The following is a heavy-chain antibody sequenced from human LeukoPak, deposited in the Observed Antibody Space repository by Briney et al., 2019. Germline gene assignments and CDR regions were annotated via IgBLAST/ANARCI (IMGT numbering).Heavy chain of an antibody. Sequence: GGSLRLSCAASGSTLTSHAMHWVRQAPGKGLKWATVIASDGRDKHYADSVKGRFTISRDNSKNTVYLQMDSLRTEDTAIYYCARDLTRSARYDFDYWGPGTLVTVSS. CDR1: GSTLTSHA. J-gene: IGHJ4*02. V-gene: IGHV3-30*04. CDR2: IASDGRDK. D-gene: IGHD6-6*01. CDR3: ARDLTRSARYDFDY.